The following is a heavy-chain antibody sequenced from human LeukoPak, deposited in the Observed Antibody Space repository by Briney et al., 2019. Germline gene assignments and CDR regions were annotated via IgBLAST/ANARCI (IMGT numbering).Heavy chain of an antibody. V-gene: IGHV4-30-4*08. Sequence: SQTLSLTCTVSGGSISRGVYYWSWIRQPPGKGLEWIGYIYYSGSTYYNPSLKSRVTISVDTSKNQFSLKLSSVTAADTAVYYCARGRGALTDYWGQGTLVTVSS. CDR2: IYYSGST. CDR1: GGSISRGVYY. J-gene: IGHJ4*02. CDR3: ARGRGALTDY. D-gene: IGHD3-10*01.